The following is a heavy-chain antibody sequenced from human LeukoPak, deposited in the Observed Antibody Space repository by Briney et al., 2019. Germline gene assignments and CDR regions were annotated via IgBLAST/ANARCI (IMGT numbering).Heavy chain of an antibody. J-gene: IGHJ6*03. CDR1: GGSISSTRYY. D-gene: IGHD4-11*01. Sequence: SETLSLTCTVSGGSISSTRYYWGWIRQPPGKGLEWIGSIYYSGSTYYNPSLKSRVTISVDTSKNQFSLKLNSVTAADTAVYYCARDHGPTVATSPFYSYYMDVWGKGTTVTISS. CDR2: IYYSGST. V-gene: IGHV4-39*07. CDR3: ARDHGPTVATSPFYSYYMDV.